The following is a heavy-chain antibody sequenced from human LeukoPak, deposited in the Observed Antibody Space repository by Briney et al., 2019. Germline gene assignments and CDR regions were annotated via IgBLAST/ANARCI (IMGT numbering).Heavy chain of an antibody. J-gene: IGHJ5*02. CDR1: GGSISSYY. CDR3: ARHGENSSSWYENWFDP. V-gene: IGHV4-59*08. D-gene: IGHD6-13*01. Sequence: SETLSLTCTVSGGSISSYYWSWIRQPPGKGLEWLGYIYYSGSTNYNPSLKSRVTISVDTSKNQFSLKLGSVTAADTAVYYCARHGENSSSWYENWFDPWGQGTLVTVSS. CDR2: IYYSGST.